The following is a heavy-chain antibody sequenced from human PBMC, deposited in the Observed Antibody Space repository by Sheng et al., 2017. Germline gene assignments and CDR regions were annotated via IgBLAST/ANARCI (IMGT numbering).Heavy chain of an antibody. Sequence: EVQLVESGGGLVQPGGSLRLSCAASGFTFSSYEMNWVRQAPGKGLEWVSYISSSGSTIYYADSVKGRFTISRDNAKNSLYLQMNSLRAEDTAVYYCGLSAEEWFWSWGQGTLVTVSS. D-gene: IGHD3-10*01. V-gene: IGHV3-48*03. J-gene: IGHJ5*02. CDR2: ISSSGSTI. CDR3: GLSAEEWFWS. CDR1: GFTFSSYE.